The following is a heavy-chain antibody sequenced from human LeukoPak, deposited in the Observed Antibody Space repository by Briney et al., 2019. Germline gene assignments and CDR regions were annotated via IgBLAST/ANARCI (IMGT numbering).Heavy chain of an antibody. J-gene: IGHJ4*02. D-gene: IGHD3-3*01. CDR3: AKAYDFWSGYRNDY. CDR1: GFTFSSYA. Sequence: PGGSLRLSCAASGFTFSSYAMSWVRQAPGKGLEWVSAISGSGGSTYYADSVKGRFTISRDNSKDTLYLQMNSLRAEDTAVYYCAKAYDFWSGYRNDYWGQGTLVTVSS. CDR2: ISGSGGST. V-gene: IGHV3-23*01.